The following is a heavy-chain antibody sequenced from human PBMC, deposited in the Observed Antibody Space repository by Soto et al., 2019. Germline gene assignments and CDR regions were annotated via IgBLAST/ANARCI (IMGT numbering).Heavy chain of an antibody. CDR3: ARDFLTLDNWNNGRYYGMDV. D-gene: IGHD1-20*01. CDR2: IYYSGST. Sequence: QLQLQESGPGLVKPSETLSLTCTVSGGSISSSRYYWGWIRQPPGKGLEWIGSIYYSGSTYYNPSLKSRVSISVDTSKNQFSLKRSSVTAADTAVYYCARDFLTLDNWNNGRYYGMDVWCQGTTVTVSS. J-gene: IGHJ6*02. V-gene: IGHV4-39*02. CDR1: GGSISSSRYY.